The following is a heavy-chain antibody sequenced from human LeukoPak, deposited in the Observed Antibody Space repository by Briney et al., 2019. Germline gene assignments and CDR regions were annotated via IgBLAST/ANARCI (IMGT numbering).Heavy chain of an antibody. J-gene: IGHJ4*02. D-gene: IGHD6-13*01. V-gene: IGHV5-51*01. CDR3: AIRTDMSSSWYSH. CDR2: IHPGDSDT. CDR1: GYSFTGYW. Sequence: GESLKISCKGSGYSFTGYWIGWVRQMPGKGLEWMGIIHPGDSDTRYSPSFQGQVTISADKSISTAYLQWSSLKASDTAMYYCAIRTDMSSSWYSHWGQGTLVTVSS.